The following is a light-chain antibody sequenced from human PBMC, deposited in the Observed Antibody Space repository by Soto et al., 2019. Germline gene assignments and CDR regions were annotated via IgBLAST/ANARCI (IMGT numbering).Light chain of an antibody. CDR3: SSYTTSNTRQIV. CDR2: DVS. Sequence: QSELTQPASVSGSPGQSIPISCTGTSSDVGGYNYVSWYQHHPGKAPKLLIYDVSNRRSGISNRFSGSKADNTASLTISGLQPEDEADYYCSSYTTSNTRQIVFGTGTKVTVL. V-gene: IGLV2-14*03. CDR1: SSDVGGYNY. J-gene: IGLJ1*01.